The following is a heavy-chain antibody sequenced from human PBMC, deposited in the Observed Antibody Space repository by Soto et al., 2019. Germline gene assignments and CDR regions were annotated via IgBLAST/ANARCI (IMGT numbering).Heavy chain of an antibody. CDR1: GLTFSGSA. D-gene: IGHD3-16*01. J-gene: IGHJ4*02. CDR3: SANDHDDHTNFDQ. CDR2: IRRKANNYAT. V-gene: IGHV3-73*01. Sequence: EVQLVESGGGLVQPGGSLKLSCAVSGLTFSGSAMHWVRQASGKGLEWVGHIRRKANNYATAYAASVKGRFTISRDDSKNTAYLQMNSLKTEYTAVYYCSANDHDDHTNFDQWGQGTVVTVSS.